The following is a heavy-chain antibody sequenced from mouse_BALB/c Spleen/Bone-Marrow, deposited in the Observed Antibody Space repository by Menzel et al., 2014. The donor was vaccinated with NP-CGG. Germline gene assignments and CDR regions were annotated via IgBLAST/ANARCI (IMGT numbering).Heavy chain of an antibody. CDR3: ARFYYYVSTYNYALDY. CDR1: GYSFSSYW. D-gene: IGHD1-1*01. CDR2: IHPSDSET. V-gene: IGHV1-61*01. Sequence: QVQLKQSGAELVRPGGSVKLSCKASGYSFSSYWMNWVKQRPGQGLEWIGMIHPSDSETRLNQIFKDKATLTVDKSSSTAYMQLSSLTSVDSAVYYCARFYYYVSTYNYALDYWGQGTSVTVSS. J-gene: IGHJ4*01.